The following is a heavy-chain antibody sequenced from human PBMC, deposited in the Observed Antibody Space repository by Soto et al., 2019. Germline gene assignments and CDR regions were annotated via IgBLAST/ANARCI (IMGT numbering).Heavy chain of an antibody. J-gene: IGHJ4*02. V-gene: IGHV3-48*02. CDR3: ARDYLGSGSYPDPFDY. CDR1: GFTFSSYS. D-gene: IGHD3-10*01. CDR2: IGSSSKSTI. Sequence: PGGSLRLSCAASGFTFSSYSMNWVRQAPGKGLEWVSYIGSSSKSTIYYTDSVRGRFTISRDNAKNSLYLQMNSLRDEDTAVYYCARDYLGSGSYPDPFDYWGQGTLVTVSS.